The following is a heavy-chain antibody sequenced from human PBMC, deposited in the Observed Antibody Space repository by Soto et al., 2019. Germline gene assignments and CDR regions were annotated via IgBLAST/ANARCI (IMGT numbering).Heavy chain of an antibody. V-gene: IGHV6-1*01. Sequence: SQTLSLTSALSRDSVSSNTASWNCTRPSPSGCLEWLGRTSFRSKWYNDYAVSVNSRIIINPDTSNTQFSLQLNSVTPEDTAVYFCAKGDNLGPKTGYAFDPWGQGIMVTVSS. CDR2: TSFRSKWYN. J-gene: IGHJ5*02. D-gene: IGHD5-12*01. CDR3: AKGDNLGPKTGYAFDP. CDR1: RDSVSSNTAS.